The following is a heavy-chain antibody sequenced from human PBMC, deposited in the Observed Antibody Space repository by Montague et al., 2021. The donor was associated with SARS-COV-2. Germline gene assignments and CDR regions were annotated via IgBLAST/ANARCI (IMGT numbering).Heavy chain of an antibody. CDR3: AHRRDNYDFWSGYYSGQKYDAFDCFDP. D-gene: IGHD3-3*01. J-gene: IGHJ5*02. V-gene: IGHV2-5*02. CDR1: GFSLSTTGVG. CDR2: IYWDDDK. Sequence: PALVKPTQTLTLTCTFSGFSLSTTGVGVAWIRQPPGKALEWLALIYWDDDKRYSPSLKTRLAITKDTSKNQVVLTMTNMDPVDTATYYCAHRRDNYDFWSGYYSGQKYDAFDCFDPWGQGILVTVSS.